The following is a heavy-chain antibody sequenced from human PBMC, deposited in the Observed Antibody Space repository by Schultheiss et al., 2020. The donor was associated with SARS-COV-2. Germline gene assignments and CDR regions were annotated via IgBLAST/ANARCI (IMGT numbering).Heavy chain of an antibody. Sequence: GGSLRLSCAASGFTFSSYSMNWVRQAPGKGLEWVSAISGSGGSTYYADSVKGRFTISRDNGKNSLYLQMNSLRAEDTAVYYCARDLTGIAHWGQGTLVTVSS. J-gene: IGHJ4*02. D-gene: IGHD1-20*01. V-gene: IGHV3-21*01. CDR1: GFTFSSYS. CDR2: ISGSGGST. CDR3: ARDLTGIAH.